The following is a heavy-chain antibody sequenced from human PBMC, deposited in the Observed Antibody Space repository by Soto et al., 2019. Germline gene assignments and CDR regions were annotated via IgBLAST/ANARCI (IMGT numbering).Heavy chain of an antibody. CDR3: ARRLGFDP. CDR2: IYYSGST. D-gene: IGHD3-16*01. V-gene: IGHV4-39*01. J-gene: IGHJ5*02. CDR1: GGSISSSSYY. Sequence: QLQLQESGPGLVKPSETLSLTCTVSGGSISSSSYYWGWIRQPPGKGLEWIGSIYYSGSTYYNPSLKSRVTISVDTSKNQFSLKLSSVPAADPAVYYCARRLGFDPWGQGTLVTVSS.